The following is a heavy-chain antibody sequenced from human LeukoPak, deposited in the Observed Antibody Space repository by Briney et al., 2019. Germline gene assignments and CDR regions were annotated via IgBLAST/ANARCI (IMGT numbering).Heavy chain of an antibody. CDR2: ISGSGGST. V-gene: IGHV3-23*01. D-gene: IGHD3-3*01. CDR1: GFTFSSYA. J-gene: IGHJ4*02. Sequence: GGSLRLSCAASGFTFSSYAMSWVRQAPGKGLEWVSAISGSGGSTYYADSVKGRFTISRDNSKNTLYLQMNSLRAEDTAVYYCAKGGRLYYDFWSGRHYFDYWGQGTLVTVSS. CDR3: AKGGRLYYDFWSGRHYFDY.